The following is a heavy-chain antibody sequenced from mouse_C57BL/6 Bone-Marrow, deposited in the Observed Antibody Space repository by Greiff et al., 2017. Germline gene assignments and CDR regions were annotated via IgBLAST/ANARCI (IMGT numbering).Heavy chain of an antibody. J-gene: IGHJ2*01. CDR2: INPSSGYT. CDR1: GYTFTSYW. CDR3: AGDSSVRYYFDY. Sequence: QVQLQQSGAELAKPGASVKLSCKASGYTFTSYWMHWVKQRPGQGLEWLGYINPSSGYTKYNQKVKDKATLTADKSSSTAYMQLSSQTYEDSAVYDCAGDSSVRYYFDYWGQGTTLTVSS. D-gene: IGHD3-2*02. V-gene: IGHV1-7*01.